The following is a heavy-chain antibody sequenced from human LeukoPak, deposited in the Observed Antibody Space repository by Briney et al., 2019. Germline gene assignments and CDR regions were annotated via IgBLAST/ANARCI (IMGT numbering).Heavy chain of an antibody. CDR1: GYTFTKYY. V-gene: IGHV1-46*01. J-gene: IGHJ3*02. Sequence: ASVKVSCKASGYTFTKYYIHWVRLAPGQGLERMGLINPGGDNTNYAQNFHGRVTMTRDTSTSTVYMELSSLRSEDTAIYYCARIRDGYNDAYDIWGQGTVVTVPS. D-gene: IGHD5-24*01. CDR3: ARIRDGYNDAYDI. CDR2: INPGGDNT.